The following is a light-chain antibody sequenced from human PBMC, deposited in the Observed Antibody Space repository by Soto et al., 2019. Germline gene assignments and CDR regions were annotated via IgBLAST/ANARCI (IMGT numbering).Light chain of an antibody. CDR1: SSNIGSNT. J-gene: IGLJ2*01. V-gene: IGLV1-44*01. CDR3: AAWDDSLNGRV. CDR2: SNN. Sequence: QLVLTQPPSASGTPGQRVTISCSGSSSNIGSNTVNWYQQLPGTAPKLLIYSNNQRPSGVPARFSGSKSGTSASLAISGLQSEDEADYYCAAWDDSLNGRVFGGGTKLTVL.